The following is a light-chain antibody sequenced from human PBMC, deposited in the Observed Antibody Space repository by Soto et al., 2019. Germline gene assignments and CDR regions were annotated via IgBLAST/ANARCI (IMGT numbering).Light chain of an antibody. CDR1: SSNIVAGYD. V-gene: IGLV1-40*01. CDR3: QSYDSSLSVIYV. CDR2: GNS. J-gene: IGLJ1*01. Sequence: QSVLTQPPSVSGAPGQRVTISCTGSSSNIVAGYDVHWYQQLPGTAPKLLIYGNSNRPSGVPDRFSGSKSGTSASLAITGLQAEDEADYYCQSYDSSLSVIYVFGTGTKVTVL.